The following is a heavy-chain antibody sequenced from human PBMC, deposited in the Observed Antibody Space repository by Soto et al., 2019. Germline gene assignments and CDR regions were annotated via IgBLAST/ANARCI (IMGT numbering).Heavy chain of an antibody. CDR1: GYSFTTYW. Sequence: GESLKISCKGSGYSFTTYWIGWVRQMPGKGLEWMGMIYPGDSDIRYSPSFQGQVTFSADKSINTAYLQCSSLMASETAMYYCARVSATATRYFDYWGPGTLVTVSS. D-gene: IGHD2-15*01. CDR3: ARVSATATRYFDY. CDR2: IYPGDSDI. J-gene: IGHJ4*02. V-gene: IGHV5-51*01.